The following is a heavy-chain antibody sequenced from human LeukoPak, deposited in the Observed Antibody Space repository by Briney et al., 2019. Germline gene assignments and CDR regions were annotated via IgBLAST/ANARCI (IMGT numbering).Heavy chain of an antibody. V-gene: IGHV4-34*01. Sequence: SETLSLTCAVYGGSFSGYYWSWIRQPPGKGLEWIGSIYYSGSTYYNPSLKSRVTISVDTSKNQFSLKLSSVTAADTAVYYCARLPYDSSGYYSGFDYWGQGTLVTVSS. CDR2: IYYSGST. CDR1: GGSFSGYY. CDR3: ARLPYDSSGYYSGFDY. D-gene: IGHD3-22*01. J-gene: IGHJ4*02.